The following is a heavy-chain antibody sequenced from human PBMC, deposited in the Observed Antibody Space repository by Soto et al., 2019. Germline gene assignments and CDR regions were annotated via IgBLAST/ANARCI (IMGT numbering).Heavy chain of an antibody. D-gene: IGHD6-13*01. Sequence: SETLSLTCTVSGGSISNYYWSWIRQSAEKRLEWIGRVSSTGSSYYNPSRKSRVTISVDTSKNQVSLNLTSVTAADTAVYYCARGVPAAGTDWFDPWGQGTLVTVSS. V-gene: IGHV4-4*07. CDR2: VSSTGSS. CDR1: GGSISNYY. J-gene: IGHJ5*02. CDR3: ARGVPAAGTDWFDP.